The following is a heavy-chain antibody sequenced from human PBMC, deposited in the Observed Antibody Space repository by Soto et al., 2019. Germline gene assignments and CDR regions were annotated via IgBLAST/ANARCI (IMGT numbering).Heavy chain of an antibody. Sequence: SETLSLTCTVSGGSISSSSYYWGWIRQPPGKGLEWIGSIYYSGSTYYNPSLKSRVTISVDTSKNQFSLKLSSVTAADTAVYYCARRGVEGPYYYYYYMDVWGKGTTVTVSS. CDR3: ARRGVEGPYYYYYYMDV. CDR1: GGSISSSSYY. V-gene: IGHV4-39*01. CDR2: IYYSGST. D-gene: IGHD3-10*01. J-gene: IGHJ6*03.